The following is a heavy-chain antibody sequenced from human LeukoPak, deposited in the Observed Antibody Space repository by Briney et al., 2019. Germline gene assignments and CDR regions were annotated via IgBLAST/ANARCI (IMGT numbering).Heavy chain of an antibody. CDR2: INAGNGNT. D-gene: IGHD5-18*01. J-gene: IGHJ4*02. V-gene: IGHV1-3*01. Sequence: ASVKVSCKASGYTFTSYAMHWMRQAPGQRLEWMGWINAGNGNTKYSQKFQGRVTITRDTSASTAYMELSSLRSEDTAVYYCARYGSVVDTAIFDYWGQGTLDTVSS. CDR1: GYTFTSYA. CDR3: ARYGSVVDTAIFDY.